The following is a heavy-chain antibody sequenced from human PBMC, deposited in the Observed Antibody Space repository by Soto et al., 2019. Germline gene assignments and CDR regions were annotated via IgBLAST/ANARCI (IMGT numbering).Heavy chain of an antibody. Sequence: GGSLRLSCAVSGFSFVNCALNWVSQAQGGGLEWLSCLSGSDTNRYYDDSAKGRLTITRDNYRDTLFLQMNSRTADDTAVYYCSKATTNGGWFNPFDSWGQGTLVTVSS. CDR2: LSGSDTNR. D-gene: IGHD6-19*01. CDR3: SKATTNGGWFNPFDS. V-gene: IGHV3-23*01. J-gene: IGHJ4*02. CDR1: GFSFVNCA.